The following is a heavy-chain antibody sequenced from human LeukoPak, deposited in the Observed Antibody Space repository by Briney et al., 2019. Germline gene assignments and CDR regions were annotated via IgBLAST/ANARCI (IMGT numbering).Heavy chain of an antibody. V-gene: IGHV4-30-2*01. D-gene: IGHD6-13*01. CDR1: GGSISSGGYY. CDR3: ARVSYSSSSFDFDY. J-gene: IGHJ4*02. CDR2: IYDSGST. Sequence: SETLSLTCTVSGGSISSGGYYWSWIRQPRGKGLEWIGYIYDSGSTYYNPCLKSRVTISVDRSKNQFSLKLSSVTAADTAVYYCARVSYSSSSFDFDYWGQGTLVTVSS.